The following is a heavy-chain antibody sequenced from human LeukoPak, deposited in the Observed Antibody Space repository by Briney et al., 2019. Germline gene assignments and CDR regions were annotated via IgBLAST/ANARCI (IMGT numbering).Heavy chain of an antibody. J-gene: IGHJ5*02. CDR3: ARSIGSSWTYNWFDP. D-gene: IGHD6-13*01. CDR2: IYPGDSDT. V-gene: IGHV5-51*01. CDR1: GYSFTSYW. Sequence: GESLKISCKGPGYSFTSYWIGWVRQMPGKGLEWMGIIYPGDSDTRYSPSFQRQVTISADKSISTAYLQWSSLKASDTAMYYCARSIGSSWTYNWFDPWGQGTLVTVSS.